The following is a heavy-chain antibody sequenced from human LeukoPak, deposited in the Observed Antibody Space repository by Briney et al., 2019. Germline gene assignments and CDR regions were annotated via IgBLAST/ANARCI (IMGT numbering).Heavy chain of an antibody. V-gene: IGHV4-34*01. D-gene: IGHD3-10*01. CDR3: ARKVRGVNWFDP. CDR1: GGSFSGYY. Sequence: SETLSLTCAFYGGSFSGYYWSWIRQPPGKGLEWIGEINHSGSTNYNPSLKSRVTISVDTSKNQFSLKLSSVTAADTAVYYCARKVRGVNWFDPWGQGTLVTVSS. CDR2: INHSGST. J-gene: IGHJ5*02.